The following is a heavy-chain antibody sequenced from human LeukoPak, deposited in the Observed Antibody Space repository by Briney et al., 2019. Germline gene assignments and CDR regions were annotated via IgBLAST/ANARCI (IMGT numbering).Heavy chain of an antibody. D-gene: IGHD6-19*01. CDR3: ARAYQTITVAGSFSFYFDY. J-gene: IGHJ4*02. Sequence: GESLKISCKGSGYRFISYWIGWVRPMPGKGLEWMGIIYPGDSDSRYSPSFQGQVTISADKSISTAYLQWSSLKASDTAMYYCARAYQTITVAGSFSFYFDYWGQGTLVTVSS. V-gene: IGHV5-51*01. CDR1: GYRFISYW. CDR2: IYPGDSDS.